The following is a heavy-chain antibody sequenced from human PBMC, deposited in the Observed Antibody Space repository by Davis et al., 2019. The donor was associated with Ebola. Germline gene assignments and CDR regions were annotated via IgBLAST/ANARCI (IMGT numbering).Heavy chain of an antibody. CDR1: GGTFSSYA. V-gene: IGHV1-69*06. D-gene: IGHD4-11*01. CDR2: IIPIFGTA. Sequence: AASVKVSCKASGGTFSSYAISWVRQAPGQGLEWMGGIIPIFGTANYAQKFQGRVTITADKSTRTAYMELSSLRSEDTAVYYCARYDYSPPYGMDVWGQGTTVTVSS. J-gene: IGHJ6*02. CDR3: ARYDYSPPYGMDV.